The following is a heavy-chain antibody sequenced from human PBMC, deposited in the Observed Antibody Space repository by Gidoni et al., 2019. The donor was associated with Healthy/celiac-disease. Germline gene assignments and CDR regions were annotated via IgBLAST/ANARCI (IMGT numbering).Heavy chain of an antibody. J-gene: IGHJ6*02. V-gene: IGHV3-64*01. Sequence: EVQLVESGGGLVQPGGSLRLSCAASGFTFSHYSMPWVRQAPGKGLEYVSAISGNGVNTYYANSVRGRFIISRDNSKNTLYLQMGSLRAEDTAAYFCARAVPYCSSTSCPPILTYGMDVWGQGTTVTVSS. CDR1: GFTFSHYS. CDR3: ARAVPYCSSTSCPPILTYGMDV. D-gene: IGHD2-2*01. CDR2: ISGNGVNT.